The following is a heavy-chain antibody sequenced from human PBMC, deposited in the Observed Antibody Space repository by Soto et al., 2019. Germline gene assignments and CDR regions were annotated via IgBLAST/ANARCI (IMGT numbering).Heavy chain of an antibody. CDR1: GFSFRNYA. Sequence: GGSLRLSCAASGFSFRNYAMSWVRQAPGKGLEWISTLTGSSSNIYYADSVKGRFAISRDNSRNTLYLQMNSLRDEDTAVYYCARDGYYDSRARGYYYGMDVWGQGTTVTVSS. CDR3: ARDGYYDSRARGYYYGMDV. CDR2: LTGSSSNI. V-gene: IGHV3-23*01. J-gene: IGHJ6*02. D-gene: IGHD3-22*01.